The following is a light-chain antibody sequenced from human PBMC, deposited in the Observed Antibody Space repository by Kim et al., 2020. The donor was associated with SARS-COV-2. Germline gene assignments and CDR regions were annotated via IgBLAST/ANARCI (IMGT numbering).Light chain of an antibody. CDR3: QQYGSSPYT. CDR1: QSVSSNY. J-gene: IGKJ2*01. Sequence: PGERATRSCRASQSVSSNYFAWYQQKPGQAPRLLVYGASTRPAGIPDRFTGSGSGTDFTLTINRLEPEDFAVYYCQQYGSSPYTFGQGTKLEI. CDR2: GAS. V-gene: IGKV3-20*01.